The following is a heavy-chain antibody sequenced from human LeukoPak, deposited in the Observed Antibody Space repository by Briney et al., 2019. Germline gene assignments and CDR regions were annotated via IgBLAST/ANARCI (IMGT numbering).Heavy chain of an antibody. V-gene: IGHV3-33*01. Sequence: GGSLRLSCAATGFTFSSYGMHWVRQAPGKGLEWVAVIWYDGTNKYYADTVKGRFAISRDSSKNTLYLQMDSLRAEDTAVYYCARAAYDSSGYLTLWGQGTLVTVSS. CDR1: GFTFSSYG. J-gene: IGHJ4*02. D-gene: IGHD3-22*01. CDR2: IWYDGTNK. CDR3: ARAAYDSSGYLTL.